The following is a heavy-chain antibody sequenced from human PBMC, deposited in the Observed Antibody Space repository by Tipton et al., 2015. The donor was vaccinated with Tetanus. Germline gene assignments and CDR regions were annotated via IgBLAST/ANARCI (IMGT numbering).Heavy chain of an antibody. CDR3: VTVNFPNYYHYGMDV. Sequence: TLSLTCGVSDGSFNAYYWSWIRQTPGKGLEWIGEVNQSGSTKYNPSFNSRAAISVDTSKSQFSLRVRSVTAADTAVYYCVTVNFPNYYHYGMDVWGQGTTVTVSS. D-gene: IGHD1-1*01. V-gene: IGHV4-34*01. J-gene: IGHJ6*02. CDR2: VNQSGST. CDR1: DGSFNAYY.